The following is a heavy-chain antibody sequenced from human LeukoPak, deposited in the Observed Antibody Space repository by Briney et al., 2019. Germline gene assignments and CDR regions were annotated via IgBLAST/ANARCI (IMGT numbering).Heavy chain of an antibody. D-gene: IGHD3-10*01. CDR3: ASFPYYYYGSGGRPRGYYFDY. CDR1: GGSFSGYY. CDR2: INYSGST. Sequence: ASETLSLTCAVYGGSFSGYYWSWIRQPPGKGLEWIGEINYSGSTNYNPSLKSRVTISVDTSKNQFSLKLSSVTAADTAVYYCASFPYYYYGSGGRPRGYYFDYWGQGTLVTVSS. J-gene: IGHJ4*02. V-gene: IGHV4-34*01.